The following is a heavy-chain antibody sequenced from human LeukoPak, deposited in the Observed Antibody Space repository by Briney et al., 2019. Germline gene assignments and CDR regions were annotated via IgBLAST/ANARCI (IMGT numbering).Heavy chain of an antibody. CDR1: GGSISSGDYY. J-gene: IGHJ4*02. Sequence: SETLSLTCTVSGGSISSGDYYWTWIRQPPGKGLEWIGEINHSGSTNYNPSLKSRVTISVDTSKNQFSLKLSSVTAADTAVYYCARGLIAARLQGWGQGTLVTVSS. D-gene: IGHD6-6*01. CDR2: INHSGST. CDR3: ARGLIAARLQG. V-gene: IGHV4-39*07.